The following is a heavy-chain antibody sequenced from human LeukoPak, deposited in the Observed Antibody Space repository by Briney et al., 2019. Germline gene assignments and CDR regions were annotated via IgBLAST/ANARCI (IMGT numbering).Heavy chain of an antibody. D-gene: IGHD3-3*01. Sequence: SETLSLTCTVSVGSISSGSYYWSWIRQPAGKGLEWIGRIYTSGSTNYNPSLKSRVTISVDTSKNQFSLKLSSVTAADTAVYYCARAPRYYDFWSGSEAFDIWGQGTMVTVSS. CDR2: IYTSGST. J-gene: IGHJ3*02. CDR3: ARAPRYYDFWSGSEAFDI. CDR1: VGSISSGSYY. V-gene: IGHV4-61*02.